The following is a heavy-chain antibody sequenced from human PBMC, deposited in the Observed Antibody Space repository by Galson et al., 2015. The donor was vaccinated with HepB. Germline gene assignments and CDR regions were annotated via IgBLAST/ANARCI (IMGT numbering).Heavy chain of an antibody. D-gene: IGHD2-2*01. V-gene: IGHV3-21*01. CDR3: ARVYCSSTSCYDYRSDAFDI. CDR1: GFTFSSYS. Sequence: SLRLSCAASGFTFSSYSMNWVRQAPGKGLEWVSSISSSSSYIYYADSVKGRFTISRDNAKNSLYLQMNSLRAEDTAVYYCARVYCSSTSCYDYRSDAFDIWGQGTMVTVSS. J-gene: IGHJ3*02. CDR2: ISSSSSYI.